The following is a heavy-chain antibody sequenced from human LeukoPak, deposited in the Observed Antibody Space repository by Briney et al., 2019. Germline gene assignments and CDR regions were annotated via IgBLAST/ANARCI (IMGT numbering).Heavy chain of an antibody. CDR3: AREFHP. Sequence: SQTLSLTCSVSGGSISSANYCWSWIRQPPAKGLEWIGYICYGGNTYYSPSLKSRVTISLDTSKSQFSLKLTSVTAADTAVYYCAREFHPWGQGTLVSVSS. V-gene: IGHV4-30-4*01. CDR1: GGSISSANYC. CDR2: ICYGGNT. J-gene: IGHJ5*02.